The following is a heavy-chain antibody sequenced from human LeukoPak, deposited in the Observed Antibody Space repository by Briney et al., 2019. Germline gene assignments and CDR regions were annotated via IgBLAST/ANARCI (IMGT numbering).Heavy chain of an antibody. V-gene: IGHV1-46*01. J-gene: IGHJ4*02. CDR1: GYTFTSYY. D-gene: IGHD5-12*01. Sequence: ASVTVSCKASGYTFTSYYMHWVRQAPGQGLEWMGIINPSGGSTSYAQKFQGRVTMTRDTSTSTVYMELSSLRSEDTAVYYCARGDIVATITVFSWNYWGQGTLVTVSS. CDR3: ARGDIVATITVFSWNY. CDR2: INPSGGST.